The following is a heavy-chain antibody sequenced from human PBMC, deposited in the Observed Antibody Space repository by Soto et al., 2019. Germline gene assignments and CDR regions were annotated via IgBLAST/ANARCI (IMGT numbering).Heavy chain of an antibody. CDR1: GFTFSRYA. Sequence: GGSLRLSCAAAGFTFSRYAMKWVRQAPGRGLEWVSLIGESGTPTYYADSVKGRFTISRDNSGNTLFLEMYSLRAEDTAVYYCARYIPGVRYYGMDVWGQGTKVTVSS. CDR2: IGESGTPT. D-gene: IGHD2-2*01. J-gene: IGHJ6*02. V-gene: IGHV3-23*01. CDR3: ARYIPGVRYYGMDV.